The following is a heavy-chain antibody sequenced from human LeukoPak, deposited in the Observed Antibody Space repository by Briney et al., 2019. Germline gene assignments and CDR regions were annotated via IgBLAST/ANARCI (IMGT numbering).Heavy chain of an antibody. Sequence: GASVKVSCKASGYTFTSYGISWVRQAPGQGLEWMGRIIPILGIANYAQKFQGRVTITADKSTSTAYMELSSLRSEDTAVYYCARAPPSGVDYWGQGTLVTVSS. V-gene: IGHV1-69*04. CDR3: ARAPPSGVDY. CDR1: GYTFTSYG. CDR2: IIPILGIA. J-gene: IGHJ4*02. D-gene: IGHD3-10*01.